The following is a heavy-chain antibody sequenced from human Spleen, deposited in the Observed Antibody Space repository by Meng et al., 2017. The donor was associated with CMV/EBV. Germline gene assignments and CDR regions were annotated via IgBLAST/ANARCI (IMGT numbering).Heavy chain of an antibody. CDR2: ISGSGGST. D-gene: IGHD6-19*01. Sequence: GESLKISCAASGFTFSSYAMSWVRQAPGQGLEWVSAISGSGGSTYYADSVKGRFTISRDNSKNTLYLQMNSLRAEDTAVYYCAKEFLSVAVAGTDYWGQGTLVTVSS. CDR1: GFTFSSYA. V-gene: IGHV3-23*01. J-gene: IGHJ4*02. CDR3: AKEFLSVAVAGTDY.